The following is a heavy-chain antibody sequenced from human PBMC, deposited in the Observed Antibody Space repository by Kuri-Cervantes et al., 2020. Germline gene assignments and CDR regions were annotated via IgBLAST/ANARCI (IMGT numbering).Heavy chain of an antibody. V-gene: IGHV4-34*01. D-gene: IGHD3-3*01. CDR2: INHSGST. CDR1: GGSFRGYY. J-gene: IGHJ4*02. Sequence: WESLRLTWAAYGGSFRGYYWSWIRQPPGKGLEWIGEINHSGSTNYNPSLKSRVTISVDTSKNQFSLKLSSVTAADTAVYYCARARSRDFFGAFLDYWGQGTLVTVSS. CDR3: ARARSRDFFGAFLDY.